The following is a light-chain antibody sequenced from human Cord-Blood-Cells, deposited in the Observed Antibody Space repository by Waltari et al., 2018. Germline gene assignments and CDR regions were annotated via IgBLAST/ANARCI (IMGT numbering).Light chain of an antibody. Sequence: QSALTQPASVSGSPGQPITISCTGTSSDVGGYHYVSWYQQHPGKAPKLMIYDVSKRPSGVSNRFSGSKSGNTASLTISGLQAEDEADYYCSSYTSSSTWVFGGGTKLTVL. CDR3: SSYTSSSTWV. CDR2: DVS. V-gene: IGLV2-14*01. J-gene: IGLJ3*02. CDR1: SSDVGGYHY.